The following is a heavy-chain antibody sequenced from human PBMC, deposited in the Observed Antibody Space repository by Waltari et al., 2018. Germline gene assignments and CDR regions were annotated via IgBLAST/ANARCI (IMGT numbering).Heavy chain of an antibody. Sequence: QVQLVESGAEVKKPGASVKVSCTAYGYTLTSSYMHWGRQAPEHGLEWMGRINPNSGDTNYARKFQDRVTMTRDTAVNTAYMVVGRLTSDDTAVYCCARESAFSTSWYPGFDPWGQGTLVTVAS. D-gene: IGHD2-2*01. J-gene: IGHJ5*02. CDR2: INPNSGDT. CDR1: GYTLTSSY. CDR3: ARESAFSTSWYPGFDP. V-gene: IGHV1-2*06.